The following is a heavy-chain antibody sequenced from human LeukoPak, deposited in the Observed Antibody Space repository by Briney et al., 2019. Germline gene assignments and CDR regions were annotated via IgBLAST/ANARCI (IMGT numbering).Heavy chain of an antibody. Sequence: GGSLRLSCAASGFTFSNYGMHWVRQATGKGLEWVSAIGTAGDTYYQGSVRGRFTMSRENAKNSLYLQMNSLTAGDTAVYYCARGADTHFDYWGQGILVTVSS. CDR2: IGTAGDT. J-gene: IGHJ4*02. V-gene: IGHV3-13*04. CDR3: ARGADTHFDY. CDR1: GFTFSNYG. D-gene: IGHD2-15*01.